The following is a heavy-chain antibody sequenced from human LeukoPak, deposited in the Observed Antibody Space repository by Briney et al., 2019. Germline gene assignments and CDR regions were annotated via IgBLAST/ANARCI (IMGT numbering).Heavy chain of an antibody. V-gene: IGHV1-18*01. D-gene: IGHD3-3*01. CDR3: ARTELRFLEWLSARYYGMDV. CDR2: ISAYNGNT. Sequence: ASVKVSCKASGYTFTSYGISWVRQAPGQGLEWMGWISAYNGNTNYAQKLQGRVTMTTDTSTSTAYMELRSLRSDVTAVYYCARTELRFLEWLSARYYGMDVWGQGTTVTVSS. J-gene: IGHJ6*02. CDR1: GYTFTSYG.